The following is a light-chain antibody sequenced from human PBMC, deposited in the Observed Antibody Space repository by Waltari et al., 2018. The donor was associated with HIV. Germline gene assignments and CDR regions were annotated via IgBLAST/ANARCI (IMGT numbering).Light chain of an antibody. CDR3: ALWDDSLNGVL. CDR1: SSNIGRNN. Sequence: QSELSQPPSASGTPGQRVAISCSGRSSNIGRNNVNWYQQLPGTAPKRLIYSNKQRPSGVPDRFSGSKSGTSASLAITGLQSEDEADYYCALWDDSLNGVLFGGGTKLTVL. CDR2: SNK. V-gene: IGLV1-44*01. J-gene: IGLJ2*01.